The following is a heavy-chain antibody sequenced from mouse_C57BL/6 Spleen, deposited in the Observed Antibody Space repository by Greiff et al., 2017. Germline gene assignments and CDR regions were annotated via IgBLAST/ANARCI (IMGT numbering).Heavy chain of an antibody. Sequence: QVQLQQPGAELVKPGASVKLSCKASGYTFTSYWMQWVKQRPGQGLEWIGEIDPSDSYTNYNQKFKGKATLTVDTSSSTAYMQLSSLTSEDSAVYYWARRYYGNPYWGQGTTLTVSS. J-gene: IGHJ2*01. D-gene: IGHD2-1*01. CDR1: GYTFTSYW. CDR3: ARRYYGNPY. CDR2: IDPSDSYT. V-gene: IGHV1-50*01.